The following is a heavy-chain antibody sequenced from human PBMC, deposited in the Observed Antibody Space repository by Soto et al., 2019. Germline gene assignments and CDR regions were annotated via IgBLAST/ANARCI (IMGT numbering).Heavy chain of an antibody. CDR1: AINFRSYA. CDR2: VGGSGSDT. V-gene: IGHV3-23*01. J-gene: IGHJ4*02. CDR3: AKSGPTNYFDF. Sequence: PGGSLRLSCSASAINFRSYAMSWVRQAPGKGLEWVSAVGGSGSDTYYADSVKGRFTISRDDSKNTLYLQMSSLRAEDTAKYYCAKSGPTNYFDFWGQGTLVTVSS. D-gene: IGHD1-26*01.